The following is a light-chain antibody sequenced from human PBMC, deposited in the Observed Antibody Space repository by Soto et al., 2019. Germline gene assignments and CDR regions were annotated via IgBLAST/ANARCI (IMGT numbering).Light chain of an antibody. J-gene: IGLJ1*01. Sequence: QSVLTQPASVSGSTGQWITISCTGTSSDVGDYPYVSWYQQHPGKVSKLIIYEVTNRHSGVTSRFSGCKSENTASLTISGLQAEDEADYYCSSYSAANTLVFGSGTKVTVL. V-gene: IGLV2-14*01. CDR1: SSDVGDYPY. CDR3: SSYSAANTLV. CDR2: EVT.